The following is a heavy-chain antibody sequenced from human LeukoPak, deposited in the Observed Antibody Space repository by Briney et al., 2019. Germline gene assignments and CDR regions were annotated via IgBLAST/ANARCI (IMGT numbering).Heavy chain of an antibody. CDR2: IYYSGST. V-gene: IGHV4-30-4*07. CDR1: GGSISSGGYS. J-gene: IGHJ4*02. Sequence: SETLSLTCAVSGGSISSGGYSWSWIRQPPGKGLEWIGYIYYSGSTYYNPSLKSRVTISVDTSKNQFSLKLSSVTAADTAVYYCARDRPYSSSSEFDYWGQGTLVTVSS. D-gene: IGHD6-6*01. CDR3: ARDRPYSSSSEFDY.